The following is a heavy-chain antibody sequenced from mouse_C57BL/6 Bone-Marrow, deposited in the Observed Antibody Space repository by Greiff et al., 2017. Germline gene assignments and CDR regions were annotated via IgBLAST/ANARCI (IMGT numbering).Heavy chain of an antibody. Sequence: VQLQQPGAELVKPGASVKLSCKASGYTFTSYWMHWVKQRPGQGLEWIGMIHPNSGSTNYNEKFKSKATLTVDKSSSTAYMQLSSLTSEDSAVYYCRYYGSSPHWYFDVWGTGTTVTVSS. V-gene: IGHV1-64*01. CDR3: RYYGSSPHWYFDV. CDR1: GYTFTSYW. D-gene: IGHD1-1*01. J-gene: IGHJ1*03. CDR2: IHPNSGST.